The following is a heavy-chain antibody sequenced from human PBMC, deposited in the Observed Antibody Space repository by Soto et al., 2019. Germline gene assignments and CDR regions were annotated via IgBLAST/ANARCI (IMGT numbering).Heavy chain of an antibody. V-gene: IGHV3-11*01. CDR1: GFTFSDYY. CDR3: ARNYDSTAGGAFDI. Sequence: SLRLSCAASGFTFSDYYMSWVRQAPGKGLEWVSYIGVGSSTKYYADSVKGRFTISRDNAKNSLYLQMNSLRAEDTAVYYCARNYDSTAGGAFDIWGQGTMVTVSS. CDR2: IGVGSSTK. J-gene: IGHJ3*02. D-gene: IGHD3-22*01.